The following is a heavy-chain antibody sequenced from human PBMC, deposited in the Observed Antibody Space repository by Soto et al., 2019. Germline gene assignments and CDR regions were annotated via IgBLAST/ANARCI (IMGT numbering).Heavy chain of an antibody. D-gene: IGHD3-22*01. CDR2: IIPNNGGT. CDR3: ARGPFDSSGNYFAGWFDP. Sequence: EASVKVSCKASGYSFTDYYIHWVRQAPGQGLEWMGWIIPNNGGTKYAQKFQDRVTMTRDTSITTAYMELSRLRSDDTAVYYCARGPFDSSGNYFAGWFDPWGQGTLVTVSS. J-gene: IGHJ5*02. CDR1: GYSFTDYY. V-gene: IGHV1-2*02.